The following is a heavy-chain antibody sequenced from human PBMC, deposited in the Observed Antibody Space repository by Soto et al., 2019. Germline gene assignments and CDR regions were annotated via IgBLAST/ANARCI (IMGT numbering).Heavy chain of an antibody. J-gene: IGHJ4*02. CDR1: GFTFSNAW. V-gene: IGHV3-15*01. D-gene: IGHD2-15*01. CDR2: IKSKTDGGTT. Sequence: PGGSLRLSCAASGFTFSNAWMSWVRQAPGKGLEWVGRIKSKTDGGTTDYAAPVKGRFTISRDDSKNTLYLQMNSLKTEDTAVYYCTTDPLGYCSGGSCYFDYWGRGTLVTVSS. CDR3: TTDPLGYCSGGSCYFDY.